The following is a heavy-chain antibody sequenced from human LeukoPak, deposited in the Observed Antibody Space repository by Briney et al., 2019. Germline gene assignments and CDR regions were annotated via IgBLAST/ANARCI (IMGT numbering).Heavy chain of an antibody. CDR3: ARERSSQGYFDF. D-gene: IGHD6-6*01. V-gene: IGHV3-11*01. CDR1: GFTFTDFY. J-gene: IGHJ4*02. CDR2: ITNSGTTI. Sequence: PGGSLRLSCAASGFTFTDFYMSWIRQAPGKGLEWVSYITNSGTTIYYADSVKGRFTITRDNAKNSLYLQMNSLRAEDTAVYYCARERSSQGYFDFWGQGTLVTVSS.